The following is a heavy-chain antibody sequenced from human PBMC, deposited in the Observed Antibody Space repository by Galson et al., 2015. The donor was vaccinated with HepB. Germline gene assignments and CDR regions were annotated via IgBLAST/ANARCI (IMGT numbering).Heavy chain of an antibody. CDR1: GFTFSNYR. V-gene: IGHV3-21*01. Sequence: SLRLSCAASGFTFSNYRMNWVRQAPGKGLDWVASITSDSTYIYYGESLEGRFTFSRDNAKNSLSLQMSSLRADDTAVYYCARETITNYAMDVWGQGTTVTVSS. D-gene: IGHD5-12*01. CDR2: ITSDSTYI. J-gene: IGHJ6*02. CDR3: ARETITNYAMDV.